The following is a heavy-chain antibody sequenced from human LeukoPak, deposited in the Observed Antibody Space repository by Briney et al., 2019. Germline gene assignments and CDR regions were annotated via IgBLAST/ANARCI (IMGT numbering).Heavy chain of an antibody. V-gene: IGHV3-7*01. CDR3: ARVLYYYGAGTYSNPHYFDY. Sequence: PGGSLRLSCAASGFTFSSYWMSWVRQAPGKGLEWVANIKQDGSEKYYVDSVKGRFTISRDNADNSLYLQMNSLRAEDSAVYFCARVLYYYGAGTYSNPHYFDYWGQGNLVTLSS. CDR1: GFTFSSYW. CDR2: IKQDGSEK. D-gene: IGHD3-10*01. J-gene: IGHJ4*02.